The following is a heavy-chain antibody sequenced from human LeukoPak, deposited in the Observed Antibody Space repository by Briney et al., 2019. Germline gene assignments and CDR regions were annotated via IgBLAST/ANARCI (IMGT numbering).Heavy chain of an antibody. Sequence: GGSLRLSCAASGFTFSYYWMSWVRQAPGKGLEWVANIKPDGSEKYYVDSVKGRFTISRDNAKNSLYLEMNNLGAEDTAVYYCATKAYCGGDCHSRYFQHWGQGTLVTVSS. CDR1: GFTFSYYW. J-gene: IGHJ1*01. CDR2: IKPDGSEK. CDR3: ATKAYCGGDCHSRYFQH. D-gene: IGHD2-21*02. V-gene: IGHV3-7*03.